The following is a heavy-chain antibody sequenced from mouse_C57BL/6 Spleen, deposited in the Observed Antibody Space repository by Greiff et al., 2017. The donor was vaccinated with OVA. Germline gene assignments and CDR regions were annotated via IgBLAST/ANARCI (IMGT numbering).Heavy chain of an antibody. V-gene: IGHV1-81*01. CDR1: GYTFTSYG. CDR3: ASPGEGNRFAY. Sequence: VKLMEPGAELARPGASVKLSCKASGYTFTSYGISWVKQRTGQGLEWIGEIYPRSGNTYYNEKFKGKATLTADKSSSTAYMELRSLISEDSAVYFCASPGEGNRFAYWGQETLVTVSA. CDR2: IYPRSGNT. D-gene: IGHD2-1*01. J-gene: IGHJ3*01.